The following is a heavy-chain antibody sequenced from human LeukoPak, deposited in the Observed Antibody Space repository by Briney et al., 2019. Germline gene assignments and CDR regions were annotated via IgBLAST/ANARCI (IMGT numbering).Heavy chain of an antibody. Sequence: PGGSLRLSCAASGFTFSSYWMSWVRQASGKGLEWVANIKQDGSEKYYVDSVKGRFTISRDNAKNSLYLQMNSLRAEDTAVYYCAKDPILYYYGSGSYYTPYFDYWGQGTLVTVSS. V-gene: IGHV3-7*01. CDR2: IKQDGSEK. CDR3: AKDPILYYYGSGSYYTPYFDY. D-gene: IGHD3-10*01. J-gene: IGHJ4*02. CDR1: GFTFSSYW.